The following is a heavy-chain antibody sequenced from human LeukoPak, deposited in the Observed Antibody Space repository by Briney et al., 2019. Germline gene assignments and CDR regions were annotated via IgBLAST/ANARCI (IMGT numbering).Heavy chain of an antibody. D-gene: IGHD6-19*01. Sequence: GGSLRLSCAASGFAFSVYAMSWLRQPPGKGLEWVSTINANSGTTSYAASVRGRFSISRDNSKNTLYLQLNTLRADDTATYYCAKPISGGLAVTADWFHPWGQGTLVTVSS. CDR2: INANSGTT. CDR3: AKPISGGLAVTADWFHP. J-gene: IGHJ5*01. CDR1: GFAFSVYA. V-gene: IGHV3-23*01.